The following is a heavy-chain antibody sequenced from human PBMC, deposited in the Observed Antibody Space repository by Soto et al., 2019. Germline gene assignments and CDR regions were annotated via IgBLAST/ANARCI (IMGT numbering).Heavy chain of an antibody. CDR1: DGYISSYY. Sequence: SVTMRLTCTVFDGYISSYYWSWIRQPPGKGLEWIGDIYYSGSTKYNPSLKSRATISVDTSKNQFSLKLSSVTAADTALYYRAGHGDQYGVYPFEYWGQGSLVPVS. V-gene: IGHV4-59*08. CDR3: AGHGDQYGVYPFEY. J-gene: IGHJ4*02. CDR2: IYYSGST. D-gene: IGHD3-10*01.